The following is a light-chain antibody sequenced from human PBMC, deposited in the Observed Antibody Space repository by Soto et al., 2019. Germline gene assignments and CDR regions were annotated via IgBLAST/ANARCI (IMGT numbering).Light chain of an antibody. CDR3: SSYAGSNNV. CDR2: YDD. CDR1: SSNIGNHA. J-gene: IGLJ1*01. V-gene: IGLV1-36*01. Sequence: QSVLTKPPSVSEAPRQRVSISCSGSSSNIGNHAVNWYQQLPGKAPKLLIYYDDLLPSGVPDRFSGSKSGNTASLTVSGLQAEDEADYYCSSYAGSNNVFGTGTKVTVL.